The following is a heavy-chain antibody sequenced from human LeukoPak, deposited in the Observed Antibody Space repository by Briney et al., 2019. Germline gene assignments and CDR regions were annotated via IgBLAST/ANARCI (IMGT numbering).Heavy chain of an antibody. V-gene: IGHV4-39*07. CDR2: IYYSGST. CDR3: ARHRTMTLDAFDI. Sequence: SETLSLTCTVSGGSISSSSYYWGWIRQPPGKGLEWIGSIYYSGSTYYNPSLKSRVTISVDTSKNQFSLKLSSVTAADTAVYYCARHRTMTLDAFDIWGQGTMVTVSS. D-gene: IGHD3-3*01. J-gene: IGHJ3*02. CDR1: GGSISSSSYY.